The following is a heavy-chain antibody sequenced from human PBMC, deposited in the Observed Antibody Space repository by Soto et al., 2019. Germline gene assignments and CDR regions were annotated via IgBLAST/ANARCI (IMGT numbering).Heavy chain of an antibody. CDR3: AREGHITIIVRGDFDL. Sequence: QVQLVQSGAEAKKPGSSVKVSCKASGGTFSSNAISWVRQAPGQGLEWMGGITPISGTANYAQKFQGRVTITADESTSTAYMELRSLRSEDTAGYYCAREGHITIIVRGDFDLWGQGTMFTVSS. CDR2: ITPISGTA. V-gene: IGHV1-69*01. CDR1: GGTFSSNA. J-gene: IGHJ3*01. D-gene: IGHD3-10*01.